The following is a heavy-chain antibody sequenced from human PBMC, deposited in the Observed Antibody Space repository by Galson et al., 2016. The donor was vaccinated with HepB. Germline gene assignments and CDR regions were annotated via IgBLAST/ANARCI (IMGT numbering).Heavy chain of an antibody. D-gene: IGHD2-8*01. CDR2: TSYIGST. CDR3: ARGHNGFAGY. V-gene: IGHV4-59*01. J-gene: IGHJ4*02. CDR1: GGSXXTYY. Sequence: ETLSLTCXVSGGSXXTYYWXWIRQPPGKGLXXXGYTSYIGSTTYNPSLKSRVTISLDTSKNQXSLRLSSVTAADTAVYYCARGHNGFAGYWGQGTLVIVSS.